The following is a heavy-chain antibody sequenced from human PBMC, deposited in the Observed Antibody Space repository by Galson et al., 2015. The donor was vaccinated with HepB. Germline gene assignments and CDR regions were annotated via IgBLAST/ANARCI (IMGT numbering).Heavy chain of an antibody. J-gene: IGHJ4*02. D-gene: IGHD3-22*01. CDR3: ARDRSSGYFFDY. Sequence: SLRLSCAASGFIFSTFTMNWVRQAPGKGLEWVSPISSSGSAIYYTDSLKGRFTISRDNAKNSLYLEMNSLRDEDTAMYYCARDRSSGYFFDYWGQGTLVTVSS. V-gene: IGHV3-48*02. CDR1: GFIFSTFT. CDR2: ISSSGSAI.